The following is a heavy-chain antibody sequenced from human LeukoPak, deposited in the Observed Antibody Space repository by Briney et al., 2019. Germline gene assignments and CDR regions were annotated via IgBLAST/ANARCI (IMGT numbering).Heavy chain of an antibody. J-gene: IGHJ2*01. CDR1: DGSISSSSYY. CDR2: IYYSGST. CDR3: ARLEWYFDL. Sequence: SETLSLTCTVSDGSISSSSYYWGWIRQPPGKGLEWIGSIYYSGSTYYNPSLKSRVTISVDTSKNQFSLKLSSVTAADTAVYYCARLEWYFDLWGRDTLVTVSS. D-gene: IGHD5-24*01. V-gene: IGHV4-39*01.